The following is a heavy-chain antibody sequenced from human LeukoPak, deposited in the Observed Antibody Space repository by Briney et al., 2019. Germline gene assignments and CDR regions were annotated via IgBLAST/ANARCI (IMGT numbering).Heavy chain of an antibody. CDR3: ARIGYSYGRDY. CDR1: GGTFNSYA. Sequence: SVKVSCKASGGTFNSYAISWVRQAPGQGLGWMGGIIPIFGTANYAQKFQGRVTITADESTSTAYMELSSLRSEDTAVYYCARIGYSYGRDYWGQGTLVTVSS. J-gene: IGHJ4*02. V-gene: IGHV1-69*13. CDR2: IIPIFGTA. D-gene: IGHD5-18*01.